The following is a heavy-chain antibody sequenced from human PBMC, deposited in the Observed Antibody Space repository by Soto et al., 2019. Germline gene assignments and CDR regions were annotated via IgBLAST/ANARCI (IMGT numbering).Heavy chain of an antibody. CDR3: ARDKEQWLVLFQFDY. V-gene: IGHV3-30-3*01. J-gene: IGHJ4*02. CDR2: ISYDGSNK. CDR1: GFTFGSYA. D-gene: IGHD6-19*01. Sequence: SLRLSCAASGFTFGSYAMHWVRQAPGKGLEWVAVISYDGSNKYYADSVKGRFTISRDNSKNTLYLQMNSLRAEDTAVYYCARDKEQWLVLFQFDYWGQGTLVTVSS.